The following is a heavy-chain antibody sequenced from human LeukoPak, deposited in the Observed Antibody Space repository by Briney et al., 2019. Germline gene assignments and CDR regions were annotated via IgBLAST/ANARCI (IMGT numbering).Heavy chain of an antibody. Sequence: GGSLRLSCAASGFTFSSYAMHWVRQAPGKGLEWVAVISYDGSNKYYADSVKGRFTISRDNSKSTLYLQMNSLRAEDTAVYYCARDESLNARNYYGSGSNDPGGMDVWGQGTTVTVSS. CDR1: GFTFSSYA. J-gene: IGHJ6*02. D-gene: IGHD3-10*01. CDR3: ARDESLNARNYYGSGSNDPGGMDV. CDR2: ISYDGSNK. V-gene: IGHV3-30-3*01.